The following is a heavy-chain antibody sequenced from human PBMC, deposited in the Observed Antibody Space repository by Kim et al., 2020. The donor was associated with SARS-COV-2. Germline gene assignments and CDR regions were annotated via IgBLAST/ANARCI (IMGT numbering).Heavy chain of an antibody. D-gene: IGHD3-3*01. CDR1: GGTFSSYA. V-gene: IGHV1-69*13. Sequence: SVKVSCKASGGTFSSYAISWVRQAPGQGLEWMGGIIPIFGTANYAQKFQGRVTITADESTSTAYMELSSLRSEDTAVYYCATGEGYDFWSGYYRVGKLTPYYGMDVWGQGTTVTVSS. CDR2: IIPIFGTA. J-gene: IGHJ6*02. CDR3: ATGEGYDFWSGYYRVGKLTPYYGMDV.